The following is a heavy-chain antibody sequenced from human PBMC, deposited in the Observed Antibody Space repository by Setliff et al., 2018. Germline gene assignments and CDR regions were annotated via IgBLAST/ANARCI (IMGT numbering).Heavy chain of an antibody. D-gene: IGHD6-13*01. CDR2: ISDTALGI. J-gene: IGHJ4*02. CDR1: GFTFNTYA. V-gene: IGHV3-23*01. Sequence: GGSLRLSCAASGFTFNTYAMSWVCQPPGKGLEWVSSISDTALGIYYADSVRGRLTISRDNSKKTLYLQMNSLRAEDTAVYYCVKDVVGYSSTWPKRDYFDYWGQGTLVTVSS. CDR3: VKDVVGYSSTWPKRDYFDY.